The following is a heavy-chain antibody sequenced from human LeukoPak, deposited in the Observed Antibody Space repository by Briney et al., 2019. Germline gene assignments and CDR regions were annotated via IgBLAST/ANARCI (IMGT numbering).Heavy chain of an antibody. CDR1: GYTFTSYA. CDR2: INGGNGNT. CDR3: ARDRVTGNPVWYFDL. Sequence: GASVKVSCKASGYTFTSYAMHWVRQAPGQRLEWMGWINGGNGNTKYSQRFQGRVTITRDTSASTAYMELSSLRSEDTAVYYCARDRVTGNPVWYFDLWGRGTLVTVSS. J-gene: IGHJ2*01. V-gene: IGHV1-3*01. D-gene: IGHD1-14*01.